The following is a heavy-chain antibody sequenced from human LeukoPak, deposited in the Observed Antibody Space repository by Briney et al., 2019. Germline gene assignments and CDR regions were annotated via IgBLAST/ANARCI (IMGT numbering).Heavy chain of an antibody. CDR1: GFTFSSYG. J-gene: IGHJ5*02. Sequence: GGSLRLSCAASGFTFSSYGMHWVRQAPGKGLEWVAVIWYDGSNKYYADSVKGRFTISRDNFKNTLYLQMNSLRAEDTAVYYCARDGIAVAGLNWFDPWGQGTLVTVSS. V-gene: IGHV3-33*01. CDR2: IWYDGSNK. D-gene: IGHD6-19*01. CDR3: ARDGIAVAGLNWFDP.